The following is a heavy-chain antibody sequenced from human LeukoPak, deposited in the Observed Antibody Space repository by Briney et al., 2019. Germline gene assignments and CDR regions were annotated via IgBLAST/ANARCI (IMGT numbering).Heavy chain of an antibody. Sequence: PGGSLRLSCAASGFTVSSNYMSWVRQAPGKGLEWVSIIYSGGSTYYADSVKGRFTISRDNSKNTLYLQMNSLRAEDTAVYYCAKRGRDSSGWYHFDYWGQGTLVTVSS. V-gene: IGHV3-53*05. CDR3: AKRGRDSSGWYHFDY. CDR2: IYSGGST. D-gene: IGHD6-19*01. J-gene: IGHJ4*02. CDR1: GFTVSSNY.